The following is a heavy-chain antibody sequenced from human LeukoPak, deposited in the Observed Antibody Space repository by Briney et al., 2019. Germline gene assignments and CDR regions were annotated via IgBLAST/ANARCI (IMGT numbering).Heavy chain of an antibody. CDR3: AKDRISVAAPYNWFDP. J-gene: IGHJ5*02. CDR2: VSGSGLST. D-gene: IGHD2-15*01. V-gene: IGHV3-23*01. Sequence: GGSLRLSCAASGFTFSNYAMSWVRQPPGKGLEWVSTVSGSGLSTYSADSVKGRFTISRDNSKNTLSLQMNSLRAEDTAVCYCAKDRISVAAPYNWFDPWGQGTLVTVSS. CDR1: GFTFSNYA.